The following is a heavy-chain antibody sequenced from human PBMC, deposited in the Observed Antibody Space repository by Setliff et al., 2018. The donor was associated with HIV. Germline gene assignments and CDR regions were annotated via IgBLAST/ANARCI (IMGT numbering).Heavy chain of an antibody. Sequence: SETLSLTCTVSGGSISSSSYYWGWIRQPPGKGLEWIGSIYYSGSTYYNPSLKSRVTISVDTSKNHFSLRLSSVTAADTAVYYCAGTTWIQLWLLGWFDPWGQGTLVTVSS. CDR2: IYYSGST. J-gene: IGHJ5*02. CDR3: AGTTWIQLWLLGWFDP. V-gene: IGHV4-39*01. CDR1: GGSISSSSYY. D-gene: IGHD5-18*01.